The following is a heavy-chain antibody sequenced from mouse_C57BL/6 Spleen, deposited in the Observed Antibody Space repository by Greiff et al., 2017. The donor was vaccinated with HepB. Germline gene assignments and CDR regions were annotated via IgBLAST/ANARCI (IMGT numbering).Heavy chain of an antibody. D-gene: IGHD1-1*01. CDR3: TRGGHYYGSSPDAMDY. CDR1: GFTFSSYA. V-gene: IGHV5-9-1*02. J-gene: IGHJ4*01. CDR2: ISSGGDYI. Sequence: EVMLVESGEGLVKPGGSLKLSCAASGFTFSSYAMSWVRQTPEKRLEWVAYISSGGDYIYYADTVKGRFTISRDNARNTLYLQMSSLKSEDTAMYYCTRGGHYYGSSPDAMDYWGQGTSVTVSS.